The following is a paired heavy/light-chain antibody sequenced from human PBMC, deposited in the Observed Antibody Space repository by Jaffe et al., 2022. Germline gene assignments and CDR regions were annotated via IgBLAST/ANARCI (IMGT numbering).Heavy chain of an antibody. V-gene: IGHV3-48*03. D-gene: IGHD3-9*01. J-gene: IGHJ3*01. CDR1: GFSLSASE. CDR3: ARDGFDVLTAYSFHAFDV. CDR2: ISSDDTV. Sequence: EVQLVESGGGLVRPGGSLRLSCAASGFSLSASEMNWVRQAPGKGLEWISYISSDDTVYYIDSVKGRFTISRDNAKNSLYLEMNSLRAEDTATYYCARDGFDVLTAYSFHAFDVWGQGTTVTVSS.
Light chain of an antibody. CDR1: QAIYNS. Sequence: DIQMTQSPSSLSASVGDRVTITCRASQAIYNSLAWYQQTPGKAPKLLVYAASRLRSGVPSRFSGSGSGTDYTLTITSLQPEDFATYYCQQYYTMPPLTFGGGTKVEIK. CDR3: QQYYTMPPLT. CDR2: AAS. J-gene: IGKJ4*01. V-gene: IGKV1-NL1*01.